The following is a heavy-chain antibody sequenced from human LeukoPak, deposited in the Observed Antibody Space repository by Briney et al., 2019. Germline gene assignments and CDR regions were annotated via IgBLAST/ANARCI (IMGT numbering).Heavy chain of an antibody. CDR1: GFTFSSYA. CDR3: AREFRFLEWLWNQIDY. J-gene: IGHJ4*02. D-gene: IGHD3-3*01. Sequence: GRSLRLSCAASGFTFSSYAMHWVRQAPGKGLEWVAVISYDGSNKYYADSVKGRFTISRDNSKNTLYLQMNSLRAEDTAVYYCAREFRFLEWLWNQIDYWGQGTLVTVSS. V-gene: IGHV3-30-3*01. CDR2: ISYDGSNK.